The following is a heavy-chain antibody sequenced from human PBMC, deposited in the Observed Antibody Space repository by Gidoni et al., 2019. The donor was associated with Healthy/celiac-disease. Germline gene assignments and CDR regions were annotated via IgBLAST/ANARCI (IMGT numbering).Heavy chain of an antibody. J-gene: IGHJ4*02. CDR1: GGSVSSGSYY. Sequence: QVQLQESGPGLVKPSETLSLTCTVSGGSVSSGSYYWSWIRQPPGKGLEWIGYIYYSGSTNYNPSLKSRVTISVDTSKNQFSLKLSSVTAADTAVYYCARTLSHGGNLLPDYWGQGTLVTVSS. V-gene: IGHV4-61*01. CDR2: IYYSGST. D-gene: IGHD2-21*02. CDR3: ARTLSHGGNLLPDY.